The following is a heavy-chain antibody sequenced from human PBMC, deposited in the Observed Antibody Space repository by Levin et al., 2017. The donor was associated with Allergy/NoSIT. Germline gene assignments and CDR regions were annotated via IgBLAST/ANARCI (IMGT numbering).Heavy chain of an antibody. Sequence: SVKVSCKASGGTFSSYAISWVRQAPGQGLEWMGGIIPIFGTANYAQKFQGRVTITADESTSTAYMELSSLRSEDTAVYYCASLYYYDSSGYYYPFDYWGQGTLVTVSS. J-gene: IGHJ4*02. D-gene: IGHD3-22*01. CDR3: ASLYYYDSSGYYYPFDY. CDR2: IIPIFGTA. CDR1: GGTFSSYA. V-gene: IGHV1-69*13.